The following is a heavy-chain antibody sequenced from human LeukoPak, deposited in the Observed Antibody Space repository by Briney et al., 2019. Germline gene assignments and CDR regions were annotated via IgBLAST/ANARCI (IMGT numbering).Heavy chain of an antibody. CDR3: ARGYGYYYYYMDV. J-gene: IGHJ6*03. CDR1: GDSMSSDY. V-gene: IGHV4-59*01. Sequence: SETLSLTCSVSGDSMSSDYWTWMRQPPGKGLEWIGFVSDSGNTDYNPSLKSRVTISIDTSGSQFSLGLTSVTAADSAVYYCARGYGYYYYYMDVWGKGTTVIVSS. CDR2: VSDSGNT. D-gene: IGHD2-2*03.